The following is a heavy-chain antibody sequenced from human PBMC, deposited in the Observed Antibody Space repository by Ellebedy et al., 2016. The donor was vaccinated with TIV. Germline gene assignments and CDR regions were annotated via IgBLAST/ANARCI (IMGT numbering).Heavy chain of an antibody. D-gene: IGHD5-18*01. CDR3: ARGGYSGNLDY. CDR1: GHSVSSSTAT. V-gene: IGHV6-1*01. CDR2: TFYRSKWHN. J-gene: IGHJ4*02. Sequence: SQTLSLTCGISGHSVSSSTATWNWIRQSPSRGLEWLARTFYRSKWHNDYADSVKSRITINAETSKSQVSLQLKSVTPEETAVYYCARGGYSGNLDYWGQGTLVTVSS.